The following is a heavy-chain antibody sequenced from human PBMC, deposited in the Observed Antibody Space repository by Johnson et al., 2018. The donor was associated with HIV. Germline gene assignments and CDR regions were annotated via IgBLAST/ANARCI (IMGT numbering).Heavy chain of an antibody. CDR1: GFTFSSYD. D-gene: IGHD5-24*01. CDR3: ARDRWLQLGAFDI. J-gene: IGHJ3*02. CDR2: IGTAGDT. Sequence: VQLVESGGGLVQPGGSLRLSCAASGFTFSSYDMHWVRQATGKGLEWVSAIGTAGDTYYPGSVKGRFTISRENAKNSLYLQINSLRADDTAVYYCARDRWLQLGAFDIWGQGTLVTVSS. V-gene: IGHV3-13*01.